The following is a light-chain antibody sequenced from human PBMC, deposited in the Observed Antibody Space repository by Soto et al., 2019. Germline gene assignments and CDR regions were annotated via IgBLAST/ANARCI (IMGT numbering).Light chain of an antibody. CDR2: MAS. J-gene: IGKJ1*01. CDR3: QQYNSYSRT. CDR1: QTISSS. V-gene: IGKV1-5*03. Sequence: DIQITPSPSTLAASVGDRVAITSRASQTISSSLAWYQQKPGKAPRLLIYMASSLESGVPSRFSGGGSGTEFTLTISSLQPDDFATYYCQQYNSYSRTFGQGTKVDI.